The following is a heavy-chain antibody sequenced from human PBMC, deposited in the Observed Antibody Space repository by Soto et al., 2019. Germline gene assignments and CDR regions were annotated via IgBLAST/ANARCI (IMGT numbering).Heavy chain of an antibody. CDR1: GYTFTRYG. D-gene: IGHD2-21*02. CDR2: ISGYDGRT. J-gene: IGHJ6*02. Sequence: QVHLVQSGAEVKKPGASVKVSCKTSGYTFTRYGITWVRQAPGQGLEWMGWISGYDGRTNFAQKVQDRVTMTTDTSTSTVYMELRSLSSDETAVYYCAREGDVPYYYYGMDVWGQGTTVTVSS. V-gene: IGHV1-18*01. CDR3: AREGDVPYYYYGMDV.